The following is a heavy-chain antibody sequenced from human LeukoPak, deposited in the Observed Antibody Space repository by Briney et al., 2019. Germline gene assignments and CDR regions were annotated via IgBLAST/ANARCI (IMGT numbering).Heavy chain of an antibody. CDR3: ATESRKFDS. CDR2: IKQDGSEK. V-gene: IGHV3-7*01. CDR1: GFTVSSNY. D-gene: IGHD1-14*01. J-gene: IGHJ4*02. Sequence: AGGSLRLSCAASGFTVSSNYMSWVRQAPGKGLEWVANIKQDGSEKYYVDSVKGRFTISRDNAKNSLYLQMNSLRAEDTAVYYCATESRKFDSWGQGTLVTVSS.